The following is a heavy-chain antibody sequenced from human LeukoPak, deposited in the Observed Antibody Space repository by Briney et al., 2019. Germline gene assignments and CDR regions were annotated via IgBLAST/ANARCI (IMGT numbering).Heavy chain of an antibody. CDR2: ISGSTSTI. D-gene: IGHD3-10*01. V-gene: IGHV3-48*02. CDR1: GFTFSSYS. J-gene: IGHJ4*02. Sequence: GGSLRLSCAASGFTFSSYSMNWVRQAPGKGLEWVSYISGSTSTIYYADSAKGRFTISRDNAKNSMYLQMNSLRDEDTAVYYCARDLFGSGSFYAYWGQGTLVTVSS. CDR3: ARDLFGSGSFYAY.